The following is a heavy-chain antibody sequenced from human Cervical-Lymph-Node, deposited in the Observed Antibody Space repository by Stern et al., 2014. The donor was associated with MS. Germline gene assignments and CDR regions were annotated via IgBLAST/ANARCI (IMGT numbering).Heavy chain of an antibody. Sequence: QESGPTLVKPTQTLTLTCTFSGFSLNTSGVGVGWIRQPPGKALEWLALIYWDDDKRYSPSLKSKLTIAKDTSKDQVVLTMTNMDPVDTATYYCAHRHPRGIVFVYWGQGTLVTVSS. J-gene: IGHJ4*02. CDR3: AHRHPRGIVFVY. D-gene: IGHD3-10*01. CDR2: IYWDDDK. CDR1: GFSLNTSGVG. V-gene: IGHV2-5*02.